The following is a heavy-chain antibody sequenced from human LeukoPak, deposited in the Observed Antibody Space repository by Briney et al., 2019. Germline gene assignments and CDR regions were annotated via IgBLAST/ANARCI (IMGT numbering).Heavy chain of an antibody. D-gene: IGHD2-8*01. CDR2: MNPNSGNT. CDR3: ARAVRYAIHDYYYYYYMDV. Sequence: ASVKVSCKASGYTFTSYDINWVRQATGHGLEWMGWMNPNSGNTGYAQKFQGRVTMTRNTSISTAYMELSSLRSEDTAVYYCARAVRYAIHDYYYYYYMDVWGKGTTVTVSS. V-gene: IGHV1-8*01. J-gene: IGHJ6*03. CDR1: GYTFTSYD.